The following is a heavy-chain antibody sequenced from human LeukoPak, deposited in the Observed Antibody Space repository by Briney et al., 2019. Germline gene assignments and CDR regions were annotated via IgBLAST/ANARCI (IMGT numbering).Heavy chain of an antibody. D-gene: IGHD3-3*01. J-gene: IGHJ4*02. CDR2: ISYDGSNK. CDR3: AKTPFGVVILFDY. CDR1: GFTFSSYG. Sequence: GGSLRLSCAASGFTFSSYGMHWVRQAPGKGLEWVAVISYDGSNKYYADSVKGRFTISRDNSKNTLYLQMNSLRAEDTAVYYCAKTPFGVVILFDYWGQGTLVTVSS. V-gene: IGHV3-30*18.